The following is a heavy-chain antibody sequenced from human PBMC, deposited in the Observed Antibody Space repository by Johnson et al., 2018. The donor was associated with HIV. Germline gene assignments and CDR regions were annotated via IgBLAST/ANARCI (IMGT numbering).Heavy chain of an antibody. Sequence: VQLVESGGGLVQPGGSLRLSCAASGFTFSSYDMSWVRQAPGKGLEWVSAIISSGGKTYFADSVKGRFTISRDNSKNTLYLQMNSLRAEDTALYYCAKDQGYWGDDAFDVWGQGTLVIVYS. CDR3: AKDQGYWGDDAFDV. CDR1: GFTFSSYD. CDR2: IISSGGKT. V-gene: IGHV3-23*04. J-gene: IGHJ3*01. D-gene: IGHD7-27*01.